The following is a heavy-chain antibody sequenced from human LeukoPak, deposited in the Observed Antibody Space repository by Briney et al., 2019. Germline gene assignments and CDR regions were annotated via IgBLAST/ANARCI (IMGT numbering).Heavy chain of an antibody. Sequence: GGSLRLSCAASGFTFSSYAMSWVRQAPGKGLEWVSAISGSGGSTYYADSVKGRFTISRDNSKNTLYPQMNSLRAEDTAVYYCAKAIVVVTAWFDYWGQGTLVTVSS. CDR2: ISGSGGST. V-gene: IGHV3-23*01. J-gene: IGHJ4*02. CDR3: AKAIVVVTAWFDY. D-gene: IGHD2-21*02. CDR1: GFTFSSYA.